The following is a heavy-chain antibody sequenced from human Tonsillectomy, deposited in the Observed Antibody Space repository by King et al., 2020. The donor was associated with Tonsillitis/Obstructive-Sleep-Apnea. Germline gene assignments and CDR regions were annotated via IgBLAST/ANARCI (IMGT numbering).Heavy chain of an antibody. J-gene: IGHJ4*02. V-gene: IGHV4-4*07. D-gene: IGHD3-3*01. Sequence: QLQESGPGLVKPSETLSLTCTVSGGSISSYYWSWIRQPAGKGPEWIGRIYTSGSTNYNPSLKSRVTMSVDTSKNQFSLKLSSVTAADTAVYYCARVQKRITIFGVVADYFDYWGQGTLVTVSS. CDR1: GGSISSYY. CDR3: ARVQKRITIFGVVADYFDY. CDR2: IYTSGST.